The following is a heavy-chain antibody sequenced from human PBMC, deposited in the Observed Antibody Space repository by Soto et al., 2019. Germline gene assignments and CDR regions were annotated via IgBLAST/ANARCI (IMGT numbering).Heavy chain of an antibody. CDR3: ARDLSSYSYGHFDY. J-gene: IGHJ4*02. CDR1: GFTFSSYW. D-gene: IGHD5-18*01. Sequence: GGSLRLSCAASGFTFSSYWMSWVRQAPGKGLEWVANIKQDGSEKYYGDSVKGRFTISRDNAKNSLYRQMNSLRAVDTAVYYCARDLSSYSYGHFDYWGQGTLVTVSS. CDR2: IKQDGSEK. V-gene: IGHV3-7*05.